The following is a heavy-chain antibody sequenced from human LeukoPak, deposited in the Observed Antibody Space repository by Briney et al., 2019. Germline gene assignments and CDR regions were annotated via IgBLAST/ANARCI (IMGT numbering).Heavy chain of an antibody. D-gene: IGHD4-11*01. Sequence: RSSETLSLTCTVSGGSISSGGYYWSWIRQPPGKGLEWIGYIYYSGSTYYNPSLKSRVTISVDRSKNQFSLKLSSVTAADTAVYYCARFWGETTVSYSFDYWGQGTLVTVSS. CDR2: IYYSGST. J-gene: IGHJ4*02. CDR3: ARFWGETTVSYSFDY. CDR1: GGSISSGGYY. V-gene: IGHV4-31*03.